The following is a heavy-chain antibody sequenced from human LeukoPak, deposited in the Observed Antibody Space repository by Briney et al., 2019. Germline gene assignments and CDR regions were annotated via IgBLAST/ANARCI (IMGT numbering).Heavy chain of an antibody. D-gene: IGHD2-15*01. Sequence: PSGTLSLTCAVSGGSISSSNWWSWVRQPPGKGLEWIGEIYHSGSTNYNPSLKSRVTISVDKSKNQFSLKLSSVTAADTAVYYCAREDIVVVVAALREAFDIWGQGTMVTVSS. CDR1: GGSISSSNW. J-gene: IGHJ3*02. CDR2: IYHSGST. CDR3: AREDIVVVVAALREAFDI. V-gene: IGHV4-4*02.